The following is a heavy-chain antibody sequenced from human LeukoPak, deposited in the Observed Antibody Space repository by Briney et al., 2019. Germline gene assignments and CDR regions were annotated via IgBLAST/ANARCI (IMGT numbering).Heavy chain of an antibody. V-gene: IGHV3-7*01. CDR1: GFTFSNAW. CDR3: ARDSAGNDY. J-gene: IGHJ4*02. D-gene: IGHD6-13*01. Sequence: GGSLRLSCAASGFTFSNAWMSWVRQAPGKGLEWVANIKQDGSEKYYVDSVKGRFTISRDNAENSLYLQMNSLRAEDTAMYYCARDSAGNDYWGQGTLVTVSS. CDR2: IKQDGSEK.